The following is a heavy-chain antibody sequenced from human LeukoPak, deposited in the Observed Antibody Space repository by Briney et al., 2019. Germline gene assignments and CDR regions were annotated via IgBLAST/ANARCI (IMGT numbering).Heavy chain of an antibody. CDR1: GGSISSGGYY. J-gene: IGHJ4*02. CDR3: AKVGPRYCSSTSCYLAYFDY. CDR2: IYRSGST. V-gene: IGHV4-30-2*01. D-gene: IGHD2-2*01. Sequence: PSETLSLTCTVSGGSISSGGYYWVWIPQPPGKGLEWIVYIYRSGSTYYNPSLKSRVTISVDRSKNQFSLKLSSVTAADTAVYYCAKVGPRYCSSTSCYLAYFDYWGQGTLVTVSS.